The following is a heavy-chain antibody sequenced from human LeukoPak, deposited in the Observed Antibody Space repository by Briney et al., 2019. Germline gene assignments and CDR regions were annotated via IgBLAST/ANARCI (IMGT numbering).Heavy chain of an antibody. CDR1: GYTFTSYY. CDR3: ARGYCSAGSCYEFDY. CDR2: INPNTGGTNT. V-gene: IGHV1-2*02. Sequence: ASVKVSCKASGYTFTSYYIHWVRQAPGQGLEWMGWINPNTGGTNTNFAQKLQGRVTMTRDTSISTAYMELSRLRSDDTAVYFCARGYCSAGSCYEFDYWGQGTPVTVSS. J-gene: IGHJ4*02. D-gene: IGHD2-15*01.